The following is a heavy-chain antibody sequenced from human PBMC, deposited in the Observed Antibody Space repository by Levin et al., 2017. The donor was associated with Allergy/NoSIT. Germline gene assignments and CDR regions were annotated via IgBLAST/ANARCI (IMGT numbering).Heavy chain of an antibody. V-gene: IGHV1-69*06. D-gene: IGHD3-10*01. Sequence: SVKVSCKASGVTFSSYAISWVRQAPGQGLEWMGAIIPVFGTVKYAQRFQGRVTITADRSTSTAYMELSSLRSEDTAVYYCARSLSGSGSYYAFWGQGTLVSVSS. CDR1: GVTFSSYA. CDR3: ARSLSGSGSYYAF. CDR2: IIPVFGTV. J-gene: IGHJ4*02.